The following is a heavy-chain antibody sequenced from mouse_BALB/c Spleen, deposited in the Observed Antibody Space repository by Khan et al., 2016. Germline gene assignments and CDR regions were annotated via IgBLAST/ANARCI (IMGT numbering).Heavy chain of an antibody. CDR3: AATWGYWYFDV. CDR1: GYSITSDYA. Sequence: EVQLQESGPGLVKPSQSLSLTCTVTGYSITSDYAWNWIRQFPGNKLEWIDYKSYSASTSYNPTLKSRVTITRDTSKNQFFLQLNSVTTEDTATYYCAATWGYWYFDVWGAGTTVTVSS. V-gene: IGHV3-2*02. J-gene: IGHJ1*01. D-gene: IGHD4-1*01. CDR2: KSYSAST.